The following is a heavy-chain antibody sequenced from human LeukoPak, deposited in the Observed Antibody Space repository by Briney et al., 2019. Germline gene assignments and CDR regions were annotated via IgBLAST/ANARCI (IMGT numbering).Heavy chain of an antibody. Sequence: EASVKVSCKASGYTFTGYYIHWVRQAPGQGLEWMGWINPNSGGTNYAQKFQGRVTMTRETSISTAYMEVRRLRSDDTAVYYCARGKYIVATLIGPLNYWGQGTLVTVSS. CDR3: ARGKYIVATLIGPLNY. J-gene: IGHJ4*02. D-gene: IGHD5-12*01. V-gene: IGHV1-2*02. CDR1: GYTFTGYY. CDR2: INPNSGGT.